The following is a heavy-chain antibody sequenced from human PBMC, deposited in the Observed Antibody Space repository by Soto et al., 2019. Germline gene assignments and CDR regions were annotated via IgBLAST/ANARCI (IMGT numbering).Heavy chain of an antibody. V-gene: IGHV4-34*01. Sequence: QVQLKQWGAGLLEPSETLSLTCAVYGGSFSGYYWSWIRQPPGKGLEWIGEINDSRSTNYNPSLKSRGTVSVDTSKTQFSLKLSSWTAADTAIYYWARRRSSGWYYFDYWGQGTLVTVSS. CDR2: INDSRST. J-gene: IGHJ4*02. D-gene: IGHD6-19*01. CDR3: ARRRSSGWYYFDY. CDR1: GGSFSGYY.